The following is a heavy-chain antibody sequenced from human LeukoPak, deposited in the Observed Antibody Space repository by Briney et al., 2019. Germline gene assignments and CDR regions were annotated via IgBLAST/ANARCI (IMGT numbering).Heavy chain of an antibody. Sequence: SETLSLTCAVYGGSFSGYYWSWIRQPPGKGLEWIGEINHSGSTNYNPSLKSRVTISVDTSKNQFSLKLSSVTAADTAVYYCVRERATMARSPLDYWGQGTLVTVSS. D-gene: IGHD4/OR15-4a*01. V-gene: IGHV4-34*01. CDR2: INHSGST. CDR1: GGSFSGYY. CDR3: VRERATMARSPLDY. J-gene: IGHJ4*02.